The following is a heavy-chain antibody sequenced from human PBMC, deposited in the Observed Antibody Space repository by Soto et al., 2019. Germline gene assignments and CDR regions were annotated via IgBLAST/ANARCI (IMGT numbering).Heavy chain of an antibody. J-gene: IGHJ3*02. Sequence: QVQLQESGPGLVKPSETLSLTCTVSGGSVSSGSYYWSWIRQPPGKGLEWFGYINYSGSSNYNPSLTSRVTITVDTSKNQISLRLSSVTAADTAVYYYARTLIGSVDIWGQGTMVTVSS. CDR3: ARTLIGSVDI. CDR1: GGSVSSGSYY. D-gene: IGHD2-8*01. CDR2: INYSGSS. V-gene: IGHV4-61*01.